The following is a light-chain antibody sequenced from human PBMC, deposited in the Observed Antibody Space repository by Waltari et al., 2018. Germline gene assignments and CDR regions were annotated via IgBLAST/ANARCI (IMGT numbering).Light chain of an antibody. CDR1: SSDVGTYKF. J-gene: IGLJ3*02. Sequence: QSALTQPASVSGSPGQSITISCTGSSSDVGTYKFVSWYQQHPGKAPKLMIYEINQRPSGSSNRFSGSKVGNTAVLTISGLQTDDEADYYCCSYVTGDTWVFGGGTRVAVL. CDR2: EIN. CDR3: CSYVTGDTWV. V-gene: IGLV2-23*02.